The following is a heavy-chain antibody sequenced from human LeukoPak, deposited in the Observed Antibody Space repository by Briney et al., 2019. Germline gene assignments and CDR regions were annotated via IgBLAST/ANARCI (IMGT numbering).Heavy chain of an antibody. CDR2: LYSDGNT. Sequence: PGGSLRLSCAASGFTVITNDMTWVREAPGKGLEWLSVLYSDGNTKYADSVQGRFTISRDNSKSTLYLEMNSLSPDDTAVYYCARGVEPLAANTLAYWGQGTLVTVSS. D-gene: IGHD1-14*01. J-gene: IGHJ4*02. V-gene: IGHV3-53*01. CDR3: ARGVEPLAANTLAY. CDR1: GFTVITND.